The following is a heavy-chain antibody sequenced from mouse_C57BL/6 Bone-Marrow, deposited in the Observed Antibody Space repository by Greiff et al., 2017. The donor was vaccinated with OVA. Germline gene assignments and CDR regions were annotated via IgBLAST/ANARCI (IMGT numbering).Heavy chain of an antibody. CDR2: ISSGSSTI. CDR3: ASSYSKEYYAMDY. Sequence: EVKLVESGGGLVKPGGSLKLSCAASGFTFSDYGMHWVRQAPEKGLEWVAYISSGSSTIYYADTVKGRFTISRDTAKNTLFLQMTSLRSEDTAMYYCASSYSKEYYAMDYWGQGTSVTVSA. D-gene: IGHD2-5*01. CDR1: GFTFSDYG. V-gene: IGHV5-17*01. J-gene: IGHJ4*01.